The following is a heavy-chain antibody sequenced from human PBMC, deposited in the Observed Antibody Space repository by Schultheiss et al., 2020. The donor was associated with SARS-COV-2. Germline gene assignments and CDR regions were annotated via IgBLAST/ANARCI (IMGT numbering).Heavy chain of an antibody. Sequence: SETLSLTCTVSGGSISSSSYYWGWIRQPPGKGLEWIGSIYYSGSTYYNPSLKSRVTISVDTSKNQFSLKLSSVTAADTAVYYCARSRRHDYLDYWGQGTLVTVSS. J-gene: IGHJ4*02. V-gene: IGHV4-39*07. CDR1: GGSISSSSYY. CDR2: IYYSGST. CDR3: ARSRRHDYLDY.